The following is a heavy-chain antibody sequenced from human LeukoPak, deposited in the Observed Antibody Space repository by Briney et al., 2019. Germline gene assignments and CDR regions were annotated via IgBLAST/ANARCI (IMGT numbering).Heavy chain of an antibody. V-gene: IGHV3-48*03. CDR1: GFTLSSYE. CDR3: ARAGSGQRTGAFDV. J-gene: IGHJ3*01. Sequence: QTGGSLRLSCAASGFTLSSYEMNWVRQAPGKGLEWVSYISSSGSTIYYADSVKGRFTISRDNAKNSLYLQMNSLRAEDTAVYYCARAGSGQRTGAFDVWGQGTMVTVSS. D-gene: IGHD6-19*01. CDR2: ISSSGSTI.